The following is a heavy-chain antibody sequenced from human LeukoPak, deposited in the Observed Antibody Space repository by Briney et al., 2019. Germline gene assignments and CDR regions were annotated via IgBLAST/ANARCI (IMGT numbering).Heavy chain of an antibody. CDR1: GYTFTDYS. J-gene: IGHJ4*02. CDR2: ISPNSGAT. Sequence: ASVKVSCKASGYTFTDYSMHWVRQAPGQGLEWMGWISPNSGATNYAQNFQSRVTMTRDTSISTAYMELSRLGPDETAVYYCATSGVRLYYFDLWGQGTLVTVSS. CDR3: ATSGVRLYYFDL. D-gene: IGHD2-8*01. V-gene: IGHV1-2*02.